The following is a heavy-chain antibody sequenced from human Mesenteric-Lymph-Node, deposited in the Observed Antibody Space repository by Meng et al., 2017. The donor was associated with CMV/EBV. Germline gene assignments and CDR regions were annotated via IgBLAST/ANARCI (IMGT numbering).Heavy chain of an antibody. CDR2: ISYDGRNK. D-gene: IGHD6-6*01. V-gene: IGHV3-30*04. CDR3: ARTYSSSSLDYYYYGMDV. Sequence: GESLKISCAASGFTFSSYTMHWVRQAPGKGLEWVAVISYDGRNKHYADSVKGRFTISRDNSKNTLYLQMNSLRADDTAVYYCARTYSSSSLDYYYYGMDVWDQGTTVTVSS. CDR1: GFTFSSYT. J-gene: IGHJ6*02.